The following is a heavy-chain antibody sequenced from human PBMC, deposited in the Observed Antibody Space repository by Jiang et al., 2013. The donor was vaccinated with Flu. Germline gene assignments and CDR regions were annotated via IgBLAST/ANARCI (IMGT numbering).Heavy chain of an antibody. CDR1: GGTFSSYT. CDR3: ASAPMDERELLDY. CDR2: IIPTLDIA. Sequence: GAEVKKPGSSVKVSCKASGGTFSSYTISWVRQAPGQGLEWVGRIIPTLDIASYAQKFLGKVTITADKSTNTAYMELSSLRSEDTAVYYCASAPMDERELLDYWGQG. V-gene: IGHV1-69*02. J-gene: IGHJ4*02. D-gene: IGHD1-26*01.